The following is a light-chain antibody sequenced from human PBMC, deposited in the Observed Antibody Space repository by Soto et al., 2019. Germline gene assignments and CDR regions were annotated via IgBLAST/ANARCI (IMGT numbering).Light chain of an antibody. V-gene: IGKV1-5*03. CDR2: KAS. J-gene: IGKJ1*01. Sequence: DIQMTQSPSTLSASVGDRVTITCRSSQNINDLLAWYQQKPGKAPNLLIYKASSLESGVPSRFSGSGSGTEFTLTISSLQPDDFATYYCQQYNSHSPWTFGQGTKVDIK. CDR1: QNINDL. CDR3: QQYNSHSPWT.